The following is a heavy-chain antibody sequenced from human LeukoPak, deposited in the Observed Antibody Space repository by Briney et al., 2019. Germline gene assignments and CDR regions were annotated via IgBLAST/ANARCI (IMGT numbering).Heavy chain of an antibody. CDR2: IYYSGST. V-gene: IGHV4-59*08. J-gene: IGHJ4*02. CDR1: GGSISSYY. D-gene: IGHD2-2*01. Sequence: SETLSLTCTVSGGSISSYYWSWIRQPPGKGLEWIGYIYYSGSTNYNPSLKSRVTISVDTSKNQFSLKLSSVTAADTAVYYCARHIRAPAAMGAHNYFGYWGQGTLVTVSS. CDR3: ARHIRAPAAMGAHNYFGY.